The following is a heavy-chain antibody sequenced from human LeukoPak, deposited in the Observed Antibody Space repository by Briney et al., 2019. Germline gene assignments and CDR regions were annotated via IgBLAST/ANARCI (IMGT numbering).Heavy chain of an antibody. CDR1: GGSFSGYY. CDR2: INNNGST. CDR3: ARPILDI. J-gene: IGHJ3*02. V-gene: IGHV4-34*01. Sequence: PSETLSLTCAVYGGSFSGYYWSWIRQPPVKGLELIGEINNNGSTNYNPSLKIRGPLTIETSKNQFSLNLSSVSVADTAAYYCARPILDIWDKGTMLTVS.